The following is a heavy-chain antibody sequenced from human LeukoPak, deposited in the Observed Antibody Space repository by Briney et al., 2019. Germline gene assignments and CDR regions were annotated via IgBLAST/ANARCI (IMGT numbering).Heavy chain of an antibody. D-gene: IGHD5-24*01. Sequence: SETLSLTCTVSGGSISSSSYYWGGIRQSPGKGLEWIGSMYYRGSTYYNPSLKSRVTLSVDTPKNQFSLKLSSVTAADTAVYYCARHGRDGYNYGPVVYYWGQGTLVTVSS. J-gene: IGHJ4*02. CDR2: MYYRGST. CDR1: GGSISSSSYY. CDR3: ARHGRDGYNYGPVVYY. V-gene: IGHV4-39*01.